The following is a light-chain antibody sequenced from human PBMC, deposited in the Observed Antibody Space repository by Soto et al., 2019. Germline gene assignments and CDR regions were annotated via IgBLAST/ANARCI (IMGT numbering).Light chain of an antibody. Sequence: EIVLTQSPGTLSLSPGERATLSCRASQSVSSSYLAWYQQKPGQAPRLLIYGASSRATGIPDRFSGSGSGTDFTLTISRQEPEDLAVYYCQQYGSSPTFGGGTKVESK. CDR1: QSVSSSY. CDR3: QQYGSSPT. J-gene: IGKJ4*02. V-gene: IGKV3-20*01. CDR2: GAS.